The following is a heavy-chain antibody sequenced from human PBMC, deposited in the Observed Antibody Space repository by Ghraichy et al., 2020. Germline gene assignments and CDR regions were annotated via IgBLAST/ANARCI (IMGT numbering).Heavy chain of an antibody. J-gene: IGHJ6*02. D-gene: IGHD2-2*01. CDR2: IIPILGIT. CDR1: GGTFSSYG. CDR3: ARDLASDDCSSITCYNRHYYYGMDV. Sequence: SVKVSCKASGGTFSSYGISWVRQAPGQGLEWMGRIIPILGITKSAQKFQGRVTITADKSTSTAYMKLSSLRSEDTAVYYCARDLASDDCSSITCYNRHYYYGMDVWGQGTTVTVSS. V-gene: IGHV1-69*04.